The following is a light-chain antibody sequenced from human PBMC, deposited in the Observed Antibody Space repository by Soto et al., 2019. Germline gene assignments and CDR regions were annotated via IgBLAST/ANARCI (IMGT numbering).Light chain of an antibody. Sequence: DLQMTQSPSSLSASVGDRVTITCRASQGISIYLAWYQQKPGKVPKLLIYAASTLQSGVPSRFSGSASGTDFALTISSLQPEDVATYYCQKYNSAPALTFGGGTKVEIK. J-gene: IGKJ4*01. CDR2: AAS. CDR3: QKYNSAPALT. V-gene: IGKV1-27*01. CDR1: QGISIY.